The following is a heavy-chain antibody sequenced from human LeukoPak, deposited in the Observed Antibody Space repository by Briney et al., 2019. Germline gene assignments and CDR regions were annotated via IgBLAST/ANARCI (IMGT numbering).Heavy chain of an antibody. Sequence: LAGGSLKLSCAASGFTFSVSAIHWVRQASGKGLEWIGRIRSKANNYATTYVASVKGRFTISRDDSKNTAYLQMNSLKTEDTAVYFCTRSGVYDYGDPGGSQDAFDIWGQGTMVTVSS. V-gene: IGHV3-73*01. J-gene: IGHJ3*02. CDR1: GFTFSVSA. CDR3: TRSGVYDYGDPGGSQDAFDI. CDR2: IRSKANNYAT. D-gene: IGHD4-17*01.